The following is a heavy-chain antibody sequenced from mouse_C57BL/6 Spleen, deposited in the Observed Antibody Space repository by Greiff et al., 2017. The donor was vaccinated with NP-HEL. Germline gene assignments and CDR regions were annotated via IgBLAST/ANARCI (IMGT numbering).Heavy chain of an antibody. J-gene: IGHJ4*01. Sequence: EVHLVESGGGLVKPGGSLKLSCAASGFTFSSYAMSWVRQTPEKRLEWVATISDGGSYTYYPDNVKGRFTISRDNAKNNLYLQMSHLKSEDTAMYYCARDYYGSSGMYYWGQGTSVPVSS. D-gene: IGHD1-1*01. V-gene: IGHV5-4*01. CDR2: ISDGGSYT. CDR3: ARDYYGSSGMYY. CDR1: GFTFSSYA.